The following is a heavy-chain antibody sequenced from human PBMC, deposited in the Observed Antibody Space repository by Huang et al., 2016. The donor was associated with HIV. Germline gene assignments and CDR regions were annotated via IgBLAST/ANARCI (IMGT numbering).Heavy chain of an antibody. CDR3: TRLWHALSEFDH. D-gene: IGHD3-16*01. CDR2: IKQDGSEK. CDR1: GFTFTTSW. J-gene: IGHJ4*02. V-gene: IGHV3-7*01. Sequence: VQLVESGGGLVQPGGSLRVSCEASGFTFTTSWMSWVGKAPGKGLECVANIKQDGSEKYYVGSVKGRFTIPRDNAQKSLYLQMNSLRDDDTAVYYCTRLWHALSEFDHWGQGTLVIVSS.